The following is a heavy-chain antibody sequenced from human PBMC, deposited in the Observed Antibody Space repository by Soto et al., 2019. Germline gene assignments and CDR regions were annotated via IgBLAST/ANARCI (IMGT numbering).Heavy chain of an antibody. Sequence: QVQLVQSGAEVKKPGSSVKVSCKASGGTFSSYAISWVRQAPGQGLAWMGGIIPIFGTANYAQKFQGRVTITADESTSTAYMERSSLRSEYTAVYYCASAGCRNSPYWYFDRSGRRTLVSVSS. D-gene: IGHD2-2*01. CDR1: GGTFSSYA. CDR3: ASAGCRNSPYWYFDR. V-gene: IGHV1-69*01. CDR2: IIPIFGTA. J-gene: IGHJ2*01.